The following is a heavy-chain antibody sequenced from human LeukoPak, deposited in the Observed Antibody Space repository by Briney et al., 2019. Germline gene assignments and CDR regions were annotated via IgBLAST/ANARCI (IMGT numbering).Heavy chain of an antibody. CDR3: ARGGIAAAGTIEDYYYYGMDV. Sequence: SVKVSCKASGGTFISYAISWVRQAPGQGLEWMGRIIPIFGIANYAQKFQGRVTITADKSTSTAYMELSSLRSEDTAVYYCARGGIAAAGTIEDYYYYGMDVWGQGTTVTVSS. D-gene: IGHD6-13*01. V-gene: IGHV1-69*04. J-gene: IGHJ6*02. CDR2: IIPIFGIA. CDR1: GGTFISYA.